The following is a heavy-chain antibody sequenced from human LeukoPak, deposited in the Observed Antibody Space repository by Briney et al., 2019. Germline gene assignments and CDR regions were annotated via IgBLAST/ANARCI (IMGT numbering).Heavy chain of an antibody. D-gene: IGHD6-13*01. CDR3: ARRSSSWYDSGKYYFDY. CDR1: GYTFTSYG. CDR2: ISAYNGNT. Sequence: GASVKVSCKASGYTFTSYGISWVRQAPGQGLEWMGWISAYNGNTNYAQKLQGRVTMTTDTSTSTAYMELRSLRSDDTAVYYCARRSSSWYDSGKYYFDYWGQGTLVTVSS. J-gene: IGHJ4*02. V-gene: IGHV1-18*01.